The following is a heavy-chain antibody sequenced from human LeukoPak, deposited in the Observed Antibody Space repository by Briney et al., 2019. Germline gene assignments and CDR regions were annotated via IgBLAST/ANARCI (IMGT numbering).Heavy chain of an antibody. CDR2: IYPGDSDT. D-gene: IGHD2-2*02. CDR1: GYSFTSYW. J-gene: IGHJ4*02. CDR3: ARQDCSSTSCYTGLMD. V-gene: IGHV5-51*01. Sequence: GECLKISCKGSGYSFTSYWIGWVRQMPGKGLEWMGIIYPGDSDTRYSPSFQGQVTISADKSISTAYLQWSSLKASDTAMYYCARQDCSSTSCYTGLMDWGQGTLVTVSS.